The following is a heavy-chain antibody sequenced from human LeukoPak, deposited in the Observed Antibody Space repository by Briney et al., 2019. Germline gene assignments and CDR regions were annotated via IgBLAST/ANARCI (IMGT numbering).Heavy chain of an antibody. D-gene: IGHD4-11*01. V-gene: IGHV3-23*01. Sequence: PGGSLRLSCTASGFTFDTYHMSWVRQAPGRGLEWVSAISGSDSRTYYEDSVKGRFTVSRDNSKNTLYLQMNSLRAEDTAVYYCARDRSVTTSYYYYYMDVWGKGTTVTVSS. CDR1: GFTFDTYH. CDR2: ISGSDSRT. CDR3: ARDRSVTTSYYYYYMDV. J-gene: IGHJ6*03.